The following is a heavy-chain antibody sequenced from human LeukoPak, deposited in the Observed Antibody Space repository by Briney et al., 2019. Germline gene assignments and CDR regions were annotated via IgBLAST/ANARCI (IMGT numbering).Heavy chain of an antibody. J-gene: IGHJ6*03. Sequence: PSETLSLTCTVSGGSISSSSYYWGWIRQPPGKGLEWIGSIYYSGSTYYNPSLKSRVTISVDTSKNQFSLKLSSVTAADTAVYYCARGTYSYGYFYYYYMDVWGKGTTVTVSS. CDR1: GGSISSSSYY. D-gene: IGHD5-18*01. CDR2: IYYSGST. V-gene: IGHV4-39*07. CDR3: ARGTYSYGYFYYYYMDV.